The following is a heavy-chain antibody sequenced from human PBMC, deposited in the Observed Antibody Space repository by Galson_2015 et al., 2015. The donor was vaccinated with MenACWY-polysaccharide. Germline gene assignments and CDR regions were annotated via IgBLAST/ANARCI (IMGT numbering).Heavy chain of an antibody. J-gene: IGHJ6*02. CDR1: GFTFSNYA. CDR2: IGGSGSNT. CDR3: ARDGQASSPYSMDV. Sequence: SMRLSCAASGFTFSNYAMSWVRQAPGKGLEWVSTIGGSGSNTHYADSVKGRFTISRDNSKNTLSLQMNSLRAEDTAVYYCARDGQASSPYSMDVSGQGTTVTVSS. V-gene: IGHV3-23*01.